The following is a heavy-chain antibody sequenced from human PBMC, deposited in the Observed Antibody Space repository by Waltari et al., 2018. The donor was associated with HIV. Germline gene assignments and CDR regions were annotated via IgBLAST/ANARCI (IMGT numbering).Heavy chain of an antibody. J-gene: IGHJ4*02. CDR3: ARHENVVVTAIDY. CDR2: IYYSGST. CDR1: GGSISSSSYY. Sequence: QLQLQESGPGLVKPSETLSLTCTVSGGSISSSSYYWGWIRQPPGKGLEWIGSIYYSGSTYYNPSLKSRVTISVDTSKNQFSLKLSSVTAADTAVYYCARHENVVVTAIDYWGQGTLVTVSS. V-gene: IGHV4-39*01. D-gene: IGHD2-21*02.